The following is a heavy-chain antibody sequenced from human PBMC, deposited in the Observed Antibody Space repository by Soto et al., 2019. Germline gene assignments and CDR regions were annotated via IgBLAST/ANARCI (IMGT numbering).Heavy chain of an antibody. CDR1: GFTFSSYG. CDR2: ISYDGSNK. Sequence: PGGSLRLSCAASGFTFSSYGMHWVRQAPGKGLEWVAVISYDGSNKYYADSVKGRFTISRDNSKNTLYLQMNSLRAEDTAVYYCAKDLREQLAGELDYWGQGTLVTVSS. V-gene: IGHV3-30*18. D-gene: IGHD3-10*01. CDR3: AKDLREQLAGELDY. J-gene: IGHJ4*02.